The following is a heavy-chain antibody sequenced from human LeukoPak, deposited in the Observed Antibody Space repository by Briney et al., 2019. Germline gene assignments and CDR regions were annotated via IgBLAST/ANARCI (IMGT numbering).Heavy chain of an antibody. CDR1: GGTFSNYA. CDR2: IIPIFGTA. D-gene: IGHD2-2*02. J-gene: IGHJ6*03. CDR3: ARPHKASGCSSTSCYSYYYMDV. Sequence: SVKVSCKASGGTFSNYAISWVRQAPGQGLEWMGGIIPIFGTANYAQKFQGRVTITADESTSTAYMELSSLRSEDTAVYYCARPHKASGCSSTSCYSYYYMDVWGKGTTVTVSS. V-gene: IGHV1-69*13.